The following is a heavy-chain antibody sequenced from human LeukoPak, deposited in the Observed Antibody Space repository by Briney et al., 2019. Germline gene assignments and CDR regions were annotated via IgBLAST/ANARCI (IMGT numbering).Heavy chain of an antibody. Sequence: SSETLSLTCAVYGGSFSGYYWSWIRQPPGKGLEWIGEINHSGSTNYNPSLKSRVTISVDTSKNQFSLKLSSVTAADTAVYYCARVGRLEAHDYWGQGTLVTVSS. V-gene: IGHV4-34*01. CDR3: ARVGRLEAHDY. CDR2: INHSGST. D-gene: IGHD3-3*01. J-gene: IGHJ4*02. CDR1: GGSFSGYY.